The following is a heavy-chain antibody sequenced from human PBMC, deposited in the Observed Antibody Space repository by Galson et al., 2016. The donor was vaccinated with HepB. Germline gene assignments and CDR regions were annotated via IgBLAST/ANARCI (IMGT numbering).Heavy chain of an antibody. J-gene: IGHJ6*03. D-gene: IGHD4-17*01. CDR2: INPNSGGT. Sequence: SVKVSCKASGYTFTGYYMHWVRQAPGQGLEWMGWINPNSGGTNFAQMFQGRVTMTRDTSIGTAYMELSRLRSDDTAMYYCARGGNGWIDYGDYVGALVGYGGPSYYYSCFMDVWGKGTTVTVSS. CDR3: ARGGNGWIDYGDYVGALVGYGGPSYYYSCFMDV. CDR1: GYTFTGYY. V-gene: IGHV1-2*02.